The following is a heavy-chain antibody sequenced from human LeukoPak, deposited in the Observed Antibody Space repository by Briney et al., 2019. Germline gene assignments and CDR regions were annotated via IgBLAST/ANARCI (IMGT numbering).Heavy chain of an antibody. CDR1: GGSISSYY. V-gene: IGHV4-59*01. Sequence: SETLSLTCTVSGGSISSYYWTWIRQPPGKGLEWIGYIYYSGSTNYNPSLKSRVTISVDTSKNQFSLNLTSVTAADTAVYYCAGPTYYYDSSGYYPSEYWYFDLWGRGTLVTVSS. D-gene: IGHD3-22*01. J-gene: IGHJ2*01. CDR3: AGPTYYYDSSGYYPSEYWYFDL. CDR2: IYYSGST.